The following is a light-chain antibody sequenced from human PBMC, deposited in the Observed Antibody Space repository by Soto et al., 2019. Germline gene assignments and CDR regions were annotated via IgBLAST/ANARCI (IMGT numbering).Light chain of an antibody. CDR2: ATS. CDR3: QQSYDMPPT. CDR1: ETVSKS. V-gene: IGKV1-39*01. Sequence: DIQMTQSPSTLPASAGDRVTITCRASETVSKSLNWYRQRPGRAPKLLVYATSHLQNGVPSRFSGSGSGTAFTLAISSLQPEDFATYYCQQSYDMPPTFGQGTRVEI. J-gene: IGKJ1*01.